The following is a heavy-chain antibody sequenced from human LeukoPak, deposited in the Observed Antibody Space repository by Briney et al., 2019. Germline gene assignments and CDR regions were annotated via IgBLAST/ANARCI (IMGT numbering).Heavy chain of an antibody. V-gene: IGHV3-33*01. CDR3: ARFRSGWYMDY. J-gene: IGHJ4*02. CDR2: IWNDGSKS. CDR1: GFTFSSYG. D-gene: IGHD6-19*01. Sequence: GRSLRLSCAASGFTFSSYGMHWVRQAPGKGLEWVAVIWNDGSKSNYPDSVKGRFTISRDDSKNTLFLQMSSLRVEDTAVYYCARFRSGWYMDYWGQGTLVTVSS.